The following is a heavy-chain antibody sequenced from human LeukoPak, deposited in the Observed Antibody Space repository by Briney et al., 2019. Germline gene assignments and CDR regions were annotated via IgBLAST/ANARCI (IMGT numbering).Heavy chain of an antibody. Sequence: ASVTVSCKASGGTFGSYAISWVRQAPGQGLEWMGGIIPIFGTANYAQKFQGRVTITADESTSTAYMELSSLRSEDTAVYYCARVWDGYNYFDYWGQGTLVTVSS. D-gene: IGHD5-24*01. CDR3: ARVWDGYNYFDY. V-gene: IGHV1-69*13. CDR1: GGTFGSYA. J-gene: IGHJ4*02. CDR2: IIPIFGTA.